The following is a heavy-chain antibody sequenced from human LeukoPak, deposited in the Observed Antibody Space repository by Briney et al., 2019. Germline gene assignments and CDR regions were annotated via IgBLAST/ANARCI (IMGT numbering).Heavy chain of an antibody. CDR3: ARAAGISASGTRFDYFDY. CDR1: GFTFSSYT. V-gene: IGHV3-48*04. J-gene: IGHJ4*02. Sequence: GGSLRLSCVASGFTFSSYTMHWVRQAPGKGLEWISHISSSSNTIYYADSVKGRFTISRDNAKNSLYLQMSSLRVEDTAVYYCARAAGISASGTRFDYFDYWGQGALVTVSS. CDR2: ISSSSNTI. D-gene: IGHD6-13*01.